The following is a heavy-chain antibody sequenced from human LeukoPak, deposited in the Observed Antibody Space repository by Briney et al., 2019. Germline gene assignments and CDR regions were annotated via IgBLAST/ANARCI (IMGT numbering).Heavy chain of an antibody. V-gene: IGHV3-48*03. Sequence: GGSLRLSCAASGFTFSSYEMNWVRQAPGKGLEWVSYISSSGSTIYYADSVKGRFTISRDNVKNSLYLQMNSLRAEDTAVYYCARGSLLWFGENPRGANNWFDPWGQGTLVTVSS. CDR3: ARGSLLWFGENPRGANNWFDP. CDR1: GFTFSSYE. CDR2: ISSSGSTI. D-gene: IGHD3-10*01. J-gene: IGHJ5*02.